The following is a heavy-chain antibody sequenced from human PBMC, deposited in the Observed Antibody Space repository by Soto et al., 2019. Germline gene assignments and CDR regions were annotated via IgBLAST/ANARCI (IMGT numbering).Heavy chain of an antibody. V-gene: IGHV1-69*13. Sequence: SVKVSCKASGGTFSSYAISWVRQAPGQGLEWMGGIIPIFGTANYAQKFQGRVTITADESTSTAYMELSSPRSEDTAVYYCARGGAPDGFLGYCSSTSCYHRWFDPWGQGTLVTVSS. CDR1: GGTFSSYA. J-gene: IGHJ5*02. D-gene: IGHD2-2*01. CDR2: IIPIFGTA. CDR3: ARGGAPDGFLGYCSSTSCYHRWFDP.